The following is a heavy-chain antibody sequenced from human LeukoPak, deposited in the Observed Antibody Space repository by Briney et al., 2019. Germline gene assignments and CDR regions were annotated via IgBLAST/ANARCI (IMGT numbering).Heavy chain of an antibody. Sequence: GESLKISCKGSGFSFATYWIAWVRQMPGKGLEFMGIIYPGDSDTKYSPSFQGQVTISADKSVSTAYLQWNSLKASDTAIYYCARLGYYYGSRKMTGGTWFDPCGQGTLVTVSS. J-gene: IGHJ5*02. CDR2: IYPGDSDT. CDR3: ARLGYYYGSRKMTGGTWFDP. D-gene: IGHD3-10*01. V-gene: IGHV5-51*01. CDR1: GFSFATYW.